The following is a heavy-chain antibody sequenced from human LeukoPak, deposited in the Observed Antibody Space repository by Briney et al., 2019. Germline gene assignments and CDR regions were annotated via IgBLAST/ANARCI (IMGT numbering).Heavy chain of an antibody. D-gene: IGHD6-19*01. V-gene: IGHV4-59*08. Sequence: PSETLSLTCTVSGGSISSYYWSWIRQPPGKGLEWIGYIYYSGSTNYNPSLKSRVTISVDTSKNQFSLKLSSVTAADTAVYYCERQPYSSGWYRNPFDYWGQGTLVTVSS. CDR3: ERQPYSSGWYRNPFDY. J-gene: IGHJ4*02. CDR1: GGSISSYY. CDR2: IYYSGST.